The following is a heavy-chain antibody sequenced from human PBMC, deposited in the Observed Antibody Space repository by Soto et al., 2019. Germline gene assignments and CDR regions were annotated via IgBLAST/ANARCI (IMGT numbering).Heavy chain of an antibody. CDR3: TRDLHPELCTQVLDD. Sequence: PGGSLTLSCTASGFTSGDYAMGWVRQAAGKGLGWVGFIRSKAYGGTTEYAASVKGRYTTSRDDSKSIAYLQMNSLKTEDTAVYYCTRDLHPELCTQVLDDWGQGTLVTVSS. D-gene: IGHD3-16*01. V-gene: IGHV3-49*04. J-gene: IGHJ4*02. CDR1: GFTSGDYA. CDR2: IRSKAYGGTT.